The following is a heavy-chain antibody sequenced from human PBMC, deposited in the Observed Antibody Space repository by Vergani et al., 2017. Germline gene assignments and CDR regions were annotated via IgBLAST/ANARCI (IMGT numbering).Heavy chain of an antibody. CDR3: ARGGLELAYPTPRRNWFDP. D-gene: IGHD1-7*01. CDR1: GGSISSGGYY. CDR2: IYYSGST. J-gene: IGHJ5*02. V-gene: IGHV4-31*03. Sequence: QVQLQESGPGLVKPSQTLSLTCTVSGGSISSGGYYWSWIRQHPGKGLEWIGYIYYSGSTYYNPSLKSRVTISVDTSKNQFSLKLSSVTAADTAVYYCARGGLELAYPTPRRNWFDPWGQGTLVTVSS.